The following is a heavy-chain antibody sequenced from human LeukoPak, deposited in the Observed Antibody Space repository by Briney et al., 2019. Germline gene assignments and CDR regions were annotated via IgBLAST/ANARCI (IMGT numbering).Heavy chain of an antibody. J-gene: IGHJ3*02. CDR1: GFTVSSNY. V-gene: IGHV3-53*01. CDR2: IYRGGNI. CDR3: ARSRLDAFDI. Sequence: AGGSLRLSCAASGFTVSSNYMSWVRQAPGKGLEWVSIIYRGGNIYHADSVKGRFTISRDNSKNMVFLQMNSLRAEDTAVFYCARSRLDAFDIWGQGTMVTVSS.